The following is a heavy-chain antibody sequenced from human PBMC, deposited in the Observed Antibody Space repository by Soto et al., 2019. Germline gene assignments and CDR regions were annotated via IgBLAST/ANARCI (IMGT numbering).Heavy chain of an antibody. V-gene: IGHV3-11*01. Sequence: QVQLVESGGGLVKPGESLRLSCAASGFTFSGYDMTWVRQAPGKGLEWVSYISYTGRDTFYGESVKGRFAISRDNAKNSVYLQMNSLRAEDTAVYLCASLYWYRSDYWVQGTPVTVSS. D-gene: IGHD6-13*01. CDR3: ASLYWYRSDY. CDR1: GFTFSGYD. J-gene: IGHJ4*02. CDR2: ISYTGRDT.